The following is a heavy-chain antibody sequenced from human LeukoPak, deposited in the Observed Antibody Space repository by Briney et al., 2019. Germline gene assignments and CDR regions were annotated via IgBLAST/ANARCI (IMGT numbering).Heavy chain of an antibody. CDR1: GFSLSSYD. Sequence: GGSLRLSCAASGFSLSSYDMVWVRQAPGKGLEWIASTGLSSSYIGYADSVKGRFTISRDNGANSVYLELSSLRAEDTAVYFWARERSYCRGATCSLDLWGQGTLDTDSS. CDR3: ARERSYCRGATCSLDL. J-gene: IGHJ5*02. V-gene: IGHV3-21*01. CDR2: TGLSSSYI. D-gene: IGHD2-15*01.